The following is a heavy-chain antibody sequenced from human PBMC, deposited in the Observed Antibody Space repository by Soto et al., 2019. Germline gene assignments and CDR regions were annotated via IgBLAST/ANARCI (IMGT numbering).Heavy chain of an antibody. Sequence: GGSLRLSCAASGFTFSNYGMHWVRQAPGKGLEWVAVISYDGSNKYYAESVKGRCTISRDNSKNTLYLQMNSLRAEDTAVYYCAKDSDSSGYYYFDYWGKGTLVTVSS. CDR1: GFTFSNYG. D-gene: IGHD3-22*01. J-gene: IGHJ4*02. CDR2: ISYDGSNK. V-gene: IGHV3-30*18. CDR3: AKDSDSSGYYYFDY.